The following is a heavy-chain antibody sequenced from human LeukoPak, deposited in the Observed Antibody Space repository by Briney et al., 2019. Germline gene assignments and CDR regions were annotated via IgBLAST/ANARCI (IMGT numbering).Heavy chain of an antibody. D-gene: IGHD5-18*01. CDR2: ISSSGSTI. CDR3: ARGIHYLGAFDI. J-gene: IGHJ3*02. Sequence: LSLTCTVSGGSISSSSYYWGWVRQAPGKGLEWVSYISSSGSTIYYADSVKGRFTISRDNAKNSLYLQMNSLRAEDTAVYYCARGIHYLGAFDIWGQGTMVTVSS. CDR1: GGSISSSSYY. V-gene: IGHV3-48*03.